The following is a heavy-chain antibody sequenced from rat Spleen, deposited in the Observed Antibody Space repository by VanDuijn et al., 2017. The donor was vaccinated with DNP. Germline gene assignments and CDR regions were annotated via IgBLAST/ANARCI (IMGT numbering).Heavy chain of an antibody. Sequence: EMQLQESGPGLVKPSQSLSLTCSVTDYSITSDYWGWVRKFPGNKMEWIGHINYSGRISYNPSITGRLSITRDTSKNQFFLHLNSVTTEDTATYYCARWTRYFDYWGQGFMVTVSS. CDR2: INYSGRI. CDR1: DYSITSDY. J-gene: IGHJ2*01. V-gene: IGHV3-1*01. D-gene: IGHD1-7*01. CDR3: ARWTRYFDY.